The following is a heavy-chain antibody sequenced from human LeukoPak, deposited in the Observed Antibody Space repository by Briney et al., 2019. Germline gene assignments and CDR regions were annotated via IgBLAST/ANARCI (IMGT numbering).Heavy chain of an antibody. Sequence: GGSLRLSCAASGFTFSSYAMSWVRQAPGKGLEWVSAISGSGGSTYYADSVKGRFTISRDNSKNTLYLQMNSLRAEDTAVYYCAKGDVDYYDSRTEYYFDYWGQGTLVTVSS. CDR3: AKGDVDYYDSRTEYYFDY. CDR2: ISGSGGST. CDR1: GFTFSSYA. V-gene: IGHV3-23*01. D-gene: IGHD3-22*01. J-gene: IGHJ4*02.